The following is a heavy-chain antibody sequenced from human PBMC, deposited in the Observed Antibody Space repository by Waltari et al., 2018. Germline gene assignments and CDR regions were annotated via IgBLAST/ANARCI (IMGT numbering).Heavy chain of an antibody. CDR3: ARDLGYYYDSSGAYFDY. V-gene: IGHV1-18*01. D-gene: IGHD3-22*01. CDR2: ISAYNGNT. CDR1: GYTFTSYG. J-gene: IGHJ4*02. Sequence: QVQLVQSGAEVKKPGDSVKVSCKASGYTFTSYGISWVRQAPGQGLEWMGWISAYNGNTNYAQKLQGRVTMTTDTSTSTAYMELRSLRSDDTAVYYCARDLGYYYDSSGAYFDYWGQGTLVTVSS.